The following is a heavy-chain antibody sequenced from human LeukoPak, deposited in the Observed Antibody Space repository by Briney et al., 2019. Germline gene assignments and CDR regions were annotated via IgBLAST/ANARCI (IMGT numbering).Heavy chain of an antibody. CDR3: ARDTGTETGAFDI. Sequence: GGSLRLSCAASGLTFSSYSMNWVRQAPGKGLGWVSSISSSSSYIYYADSVKGRFTISRDNAKNSLYLQMNSLRAEDTAVYYCARDTGTETGAFDIWGQGTMVTVSS. J-gene: IGHJ3*02. V-gene: IGHV3-21*01. CDR1: GLTFSSYS. D-gene: IGHD4-17*01. CDR2: ISSSSSYI.